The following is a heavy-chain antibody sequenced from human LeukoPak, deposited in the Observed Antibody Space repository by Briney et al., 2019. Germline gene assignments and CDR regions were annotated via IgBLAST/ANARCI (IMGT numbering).Heavy chain of an antibody. Sequence: SVKVSCKASGYTFTSYAISWVRQAPGQGLEWMGGIIPIFGTANYAQKFQGRVTITADESTSTAYMELSSLRSEDTAVYYCARSNCYDSSGYYDWGQGTLVTVSS. CDR3: ARSNCYDSSGYYD. D-gene: IGHD3-22*01. V-gene: IGHV1-69*13. CDR1: GYTFTSYA. CDR2: IIPIFGTA. J-gene: IGHJ4*02.